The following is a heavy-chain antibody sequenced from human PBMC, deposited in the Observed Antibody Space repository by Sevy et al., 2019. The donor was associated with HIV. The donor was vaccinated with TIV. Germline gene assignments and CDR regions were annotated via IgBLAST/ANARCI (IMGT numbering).Heavy chain of an antibody. CDR3: AADMGDPANYPYYMKH. D-gene: IGHD2-21*01. J-gene: IGHJ6*03. Sequence: SETLSLTCAVSDYSITSGYFWGWIRRPPGKGLEWIGRIYHTGSTHYNPSLKSRVTISVDTSKNQFSLNLNSVTAADTAVYYCAADMGDPANYPYYMKHWGNGTTVTVSS. CDR1: DYSITSGYF. CDR2: IYHTGST. V-gene: IGHV4-38-2*01.